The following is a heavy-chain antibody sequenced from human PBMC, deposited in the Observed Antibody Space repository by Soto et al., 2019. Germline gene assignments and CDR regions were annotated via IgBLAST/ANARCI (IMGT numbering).Heavy chain of an antibody. CDR3: ARHIAVSGTRGFDH. J-gene: IGHJ4*02. D-gene: IGHD2-21*01. V-gene: IGHV4-4*02. CDR1: GGSITRNW. CDR2: IFHTGSA. Sequence: QVQLQESGPGLMKPSGTLSLTCAVSGGSITRNWWSWVRQPPGKGLEWIAEIFHTGSANYNPSLMGRLTISMDKSRNHFSLNLNSVTAADTAVYYCARHIAVSGTRGFDHWGQGTLVTVSS.